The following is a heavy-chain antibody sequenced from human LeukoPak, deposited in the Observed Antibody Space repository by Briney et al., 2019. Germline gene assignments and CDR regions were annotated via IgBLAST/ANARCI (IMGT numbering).Heavy chain of an antibody. D-gene: IGHD5-12*01. V-gene: IGHV3-30*03. CDR1: GFTFSSYG. J-gene: IGHJ6*02. CDR3: GGTGRGYSGYDTNYYYFYGMDV. CDR2: ISYDGSNK. Sequence: PGRSLRLSCEASGFTFSSYGMHWVRQAPGKGLEWVAVISYDGSNKYYADSVKGRFTISRDNSKNTLYLQMNSLRSDDTAVYYCGGTGRGYSGYDTNYYYFYGMDVWGQGTTVTVSS.